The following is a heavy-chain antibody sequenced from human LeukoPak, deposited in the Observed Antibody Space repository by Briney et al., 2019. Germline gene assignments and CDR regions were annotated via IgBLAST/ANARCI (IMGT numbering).Heavy chain of an antibody. J-gene: IGHJ4*02. CDR2: IYYSGST. D-gene: IGHD1-1*01. CDR1: GGSISSGGYY. V-gene: IGHV4-61*08. Sequence: SQTLSLTCTVSGGSISSGGYYWSWIRQPPGKGLEWIGYIYYSGSTNYNPSLKSRVTISVDTSKNQFSLKLSSVTAADTAVYYCASGGTGTTPDYWGQGTLVTVSS. CDR3: ASGGTGTTPDY.